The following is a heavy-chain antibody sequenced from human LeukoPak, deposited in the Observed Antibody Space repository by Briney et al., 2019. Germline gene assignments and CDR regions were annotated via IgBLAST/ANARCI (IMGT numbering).Heavy chain of an antibody. Sequence: SETLSLTCTVSGGSISSSDYYWGWIRQPPGKGLEWIGYIYYSGSTNYNPSLKSRVTISVDTSKNQFSLKLSSVTAADTAVYYCARFKSGGAAADYWGQGTLVTVSS. CDR3: ARFKSGGAAADY. J-gene: IGHJ4*02. CDR2: IYYSGST. CDR1: GGSISSSDYY. V-gene: IGHV4-61*05. D-gene: IGHD6-13*01.